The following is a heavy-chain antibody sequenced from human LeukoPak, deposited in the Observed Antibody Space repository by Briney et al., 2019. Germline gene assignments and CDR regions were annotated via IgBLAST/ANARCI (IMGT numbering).Heavy chain of an antibody. CDR3: ATRGTYYYDNSGYWGFDY. CDR1: RFTFSDYA. CDR2: IEGGGDGT. D-gene: IGHD3-22*01. J-gene: IGHJ4*02. Sequence: GGSLRLSCAASRFTFSDYAMSWVRQAPGKRLEWVSTIEGGGDGTYYADAVKGRFTISRDNSKDTLYLQMSSLKAEDTAVYYCATRGTYYYDNSGYWGFDYWGQGTLVTVSS. V-gene: IGHV3-23*01.